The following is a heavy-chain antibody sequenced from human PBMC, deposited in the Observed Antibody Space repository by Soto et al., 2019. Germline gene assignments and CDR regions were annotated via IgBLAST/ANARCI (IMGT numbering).Heavy chain of an antibody. CDR2: ISSSGSTI. Sequence: SGGSLRLSCAASGFTFSSYEMNWVRQAPGKGLEWVSYISSSGSTIYYADSVKGRFTISRDNAKNSLYPQMNSLRAEDTAVYYCARESMVATSIDYWGQGTLVTV. D-gene: IGHD5-12*01. CDR1: GFTFSSYE. CDR3: ARESMVATSIDY. V-gene: IGHV3-48*03. J-gene: IGHJ4*02.